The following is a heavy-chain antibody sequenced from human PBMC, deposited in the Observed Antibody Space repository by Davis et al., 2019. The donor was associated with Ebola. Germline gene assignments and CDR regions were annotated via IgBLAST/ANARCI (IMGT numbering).Heavy chain of an antibody. J-gene: IGHJ4*02. Sequence: GESLKISCAASEFTFSSYWMHWVRQAPGKGLVWVSRINSDGRTTAYADSVKGRFTISRDNSKNTVYLQMDSLRVEDTAVYYCARGDGYNYWDYWGQGTLVTVSS. D-gene: IGHD5-24*01. V-gene: IGHV3-74*01. CDR1: EFTFSSYW. CDR2: INSDGRTT. CDR3: ARGDGYNYWDY.